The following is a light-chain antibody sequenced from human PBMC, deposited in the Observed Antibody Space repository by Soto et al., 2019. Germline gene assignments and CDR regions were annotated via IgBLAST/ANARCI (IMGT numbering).Light chain of an antibody. J-gene: IGLJ2*01. CDR3: AAWDDSLSGVV. CDR2: RNN. Sequence: QSALTQPPSASGTPGQRVTISCSGSSSNIGSNYVYWYQQLPGTAPKLLIYRNNQRPSGVPDRFSGSKSGTSSSLAISGVRSEDEADYYCAAWDDSLSGVVFGGGTKLTVL. CDR1: SSNIGSNY. V-gene: IGLV1-47*01.